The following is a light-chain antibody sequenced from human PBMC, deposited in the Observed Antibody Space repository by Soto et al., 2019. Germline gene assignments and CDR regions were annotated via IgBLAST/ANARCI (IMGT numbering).Light chain of an antibody. CDR1: SSDVGGYNY. CDR2: DVS. V-gene: IGLV2-14*01. CDR3: SSYTSSSTLVV. Sequence: QSVLTQPASVSGSPGQSITISCTGTSSDVGGYNYVSWYQQHPGKAPKLMIYDVSNRPSGVSNRFSDSKPGNTASLTISGLQAEDEADYYCSSYTSSSTLVVFGGGTKLTVL. J-gene: IGLJ2*01.